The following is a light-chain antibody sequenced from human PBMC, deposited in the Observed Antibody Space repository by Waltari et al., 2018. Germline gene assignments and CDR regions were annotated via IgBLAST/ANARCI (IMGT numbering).Light chain of an antibody. J-gene: IGKJ1*01. V-gene: IGKV1-33*01. CDR2: DAS. CDR3: QQYENFPWT. CDR1: KDITNY. Sequence: DIQMTQSPSSLSASVGDRVTITCQASKDITNYLNWYQQRPGKAPKPLIYDASNLETGVPSRFSGSGSGTDFTFTISSLQPEDVATYYCQQYENFPWTFGQGTKVEVK.